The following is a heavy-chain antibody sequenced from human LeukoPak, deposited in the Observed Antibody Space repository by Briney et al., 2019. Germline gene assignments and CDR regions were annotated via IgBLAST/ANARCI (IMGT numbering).Heavy chain of an antibody. CDR1: GGSFSGYY. CDR3: ARAPSGYTTNWYVDY. V-gene: IGHV3-21*06. CDR2: ISSGSGYI. Sequence: ETLSLTCAVYGGSFSGYYWSWIRQPPGKGLEWVASISSGSGYIYYADSVKGRFIISRDNAKDSLYVQMNSLRGEDTAVYYCARAPSGYTTNWYVDYWGQGTLVTVSS. D-gene: IGHD6-13*01. J-gene: IGHJ4*02.